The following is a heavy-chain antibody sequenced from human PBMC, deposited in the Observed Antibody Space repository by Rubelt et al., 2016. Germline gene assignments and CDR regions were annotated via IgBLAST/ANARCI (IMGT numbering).Heavy chain of an antibody. CDR2: ISAYNGNT. CDR1: GYTFTSYG. Sequence: QVQLVQSGAEVKKPGASVKVSCKASGYTFTSYGISWVRQAPGQGLEWMGWISAYNGNTNYAQKLQGRVTMTTDTPTGPAYMERRSLSSDDTAVYFCARDQLALYAFDIWGQGTMVTVSS. J-gene: IGHJ3*02. D-gene: IGHD1-1*01. CDR3: ARDQLALYAFDI. V-gene: IGHV1-18*01.